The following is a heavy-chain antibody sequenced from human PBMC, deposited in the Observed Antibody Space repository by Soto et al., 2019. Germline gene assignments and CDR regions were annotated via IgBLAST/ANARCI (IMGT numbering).Heavy chain of an antibody. Sequence: QVVESGGGLVPPGGSLRLSCAASGFPFTNYWMNWGRQTPGKGLMWVSRISPDGSDVGYADSVEGRFTVSRDNAKNTLYLQMHSLRAEDTAMYYCACWGHIVPVAPSDFDRWGQGTLVTVSS. CDR2: ISPDGSDV. V-gene: IGHV3-74*01. J-gene: IGHJ4*02. CDR3: ACWGHIVPVAPSDFDR. D-gene: IGHD2-8*02. CDR1: GFPFTNYW.